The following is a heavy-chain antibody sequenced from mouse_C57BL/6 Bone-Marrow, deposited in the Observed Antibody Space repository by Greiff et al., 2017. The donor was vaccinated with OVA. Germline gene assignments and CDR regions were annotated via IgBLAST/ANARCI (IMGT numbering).Heavy chain of an antibody. CDR2: IDPSDSYT. V-gene: IGHV1-50*01. CDR3: ARDGNDVWFAY. CDR1: GYTFTSYW. D-gene: IGHD2-2*01. J-gene: IGHJ3*01. Sequence: QVQLKQPGAELVKPGASVKLSCKASGYTFTSYWMQWVKQRPGQGLEWIGEIDPSDSYTNYNQKFKGKATLTVDTSSSTAYMQLSSLTSEDSAVYYCARDGNDVWFAYWGQGTLVTVSA.